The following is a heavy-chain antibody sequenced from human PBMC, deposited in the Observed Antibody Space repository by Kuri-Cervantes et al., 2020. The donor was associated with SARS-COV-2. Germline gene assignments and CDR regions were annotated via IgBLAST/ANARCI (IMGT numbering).Heavy chain of an antibody. V-gene: IGHV3-30*04. CDR3: AKDQYGIVVVVAAIDH. Sequence: GESLKISCAASGFTFSSYAMHWVRQAPGKGLEWVAVISYDGSNKFYADSARGRFTISRDNSKNTLYPQMNGLRTEDTAIYYCAKDQYGIVVVVAAIDHWGQGTLVTVSS. J-gene: IGHJ4*02. CDR1: GFTFSSYA. CDR2: ISYDGSNK. D-gene: IGHD2-15*01.